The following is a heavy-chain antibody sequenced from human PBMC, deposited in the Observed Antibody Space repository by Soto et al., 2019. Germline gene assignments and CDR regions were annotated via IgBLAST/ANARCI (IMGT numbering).Heavy chain of an antibody. J-gene: IGHJ4*02. CDR3: AREGAAHCGGDCYFDY. CDR1: GGSISSGGYS. Sequence: ASETLSLTCAVSGGSISSGGYSWSWIRQPPGKGLEWIGYIYHSGSTYYNPSLKSRVTISVDRSKNQFSLKLSSVTAADTAVYYCAREGAAHCGGDCYFDYWGQGTLVTVSS. CDR2: IYHSGST. V-gene: IGHV4-30-2*01. D-gene: IGHD2-21*02.